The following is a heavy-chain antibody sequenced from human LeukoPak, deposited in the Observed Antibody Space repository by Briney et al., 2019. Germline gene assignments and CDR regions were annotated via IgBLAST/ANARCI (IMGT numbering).Heavy chain of an antibody. V-gene: IGHV4-4*07. CDR2: IYTSGST. D-gene: IGHD3-10*01. CDR3: ARDGPATMVRDSPLDY. CDR1: GGSISSYY. J-gene: IGHJ4*02. Sequence: SETLSLTCTVSGGSISSYYWSWIRQPAGKGLEWIGRIYTSGSTNYNPSLKSRVTMSVDTSKNQFSLKLRSVTAADTAVYYCARDGPATMVRDSPLDYWGQGTLVTVSS.